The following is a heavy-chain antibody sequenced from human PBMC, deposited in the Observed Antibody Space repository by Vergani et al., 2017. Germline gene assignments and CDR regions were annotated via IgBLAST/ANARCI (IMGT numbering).Heavy chain of an antibody. J-gene: IGHJ5*02. CDR2: ISSSSSYT. Sequence: QVQLVESGGGLVKPGGSLRLSCAASGFTFSDYYMSWIRQAPGKGLEWVSYISSSSSYTNYADSVKGRFTISRDNAKKSRYLQMNSLRAEDTAVYYCARGPGIAAAGTGWFDPWGQGTLVTVSS. V-gene: IGHV3-11*06. CDR3: ARGPGIAAAGTGWFDP. D-gene: IGHD6-13*01. CDR1: GFTFSDYY.